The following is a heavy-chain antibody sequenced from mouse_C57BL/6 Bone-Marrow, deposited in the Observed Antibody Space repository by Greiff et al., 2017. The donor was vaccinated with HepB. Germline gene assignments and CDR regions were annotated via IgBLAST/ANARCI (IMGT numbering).Heavy chain of an antibody. D-gene: IGHD2-3*01. Sequence: VQLQQPGPELVKPGASVKLSCKASGYTFTSYWMHWVKQRPGQGLEWIGNINPSNGGTNYNEKFKSKATLTVDKSSSTAYMQLSSLTSEDSAVYYCARCPFYDGHYSRAYWGQGTLVTVSA. CDR1: GYTFTSYW. CDR2: INPSNGGT. CDR3: ARCPFYDGHYSRAY. J-gene: IGHJ3*01. V-gene: IGHV1-53*01.